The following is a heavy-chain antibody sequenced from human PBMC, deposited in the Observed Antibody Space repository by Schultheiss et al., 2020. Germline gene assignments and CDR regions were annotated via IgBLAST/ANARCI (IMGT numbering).Heavy chain of an antibody. D-gene: IGHD4-17*01. CDR3: ARHGDYTTAGAKVKYYFDY. Sequence: GGSLRLSCAASGFTFSSYSMNWVRQAPGKGLEWVSHISGSRSGTYYADSVKGRFTISRDNSKDTLWLQMNSLRAEDTAVYYCARHGDYTTAGAKVKYYFDYWGQGTLVTVSS. J-gene: IGHJ4*02. V-gene: IGHV3-23*01. CDR2: ISGSRSGT. CDR1: GFTFSSYS.